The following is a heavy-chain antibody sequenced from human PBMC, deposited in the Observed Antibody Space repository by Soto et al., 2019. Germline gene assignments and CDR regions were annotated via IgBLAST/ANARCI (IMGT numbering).Heavy chain of an antibody. J-gene: IGHJ4*02. CDR1: GYTFTSYG. Sequence: QVQLVQSGAEVKKPGASVKVSCKASGYTFTSYGISWVRQAPGQGLEWMGWISAYNGNTNYAQKLQGRVTMTTDTATSTAYMELRSLSSDDTAVYYCARERGDLELATISYFDYWGQGTLVTVSS. CDR3: ARERGDLELATISYFDY. V-gene: IGHV1-18*01. D-gene: IGHD3-16*01. CDR2: ISAYNGNT.